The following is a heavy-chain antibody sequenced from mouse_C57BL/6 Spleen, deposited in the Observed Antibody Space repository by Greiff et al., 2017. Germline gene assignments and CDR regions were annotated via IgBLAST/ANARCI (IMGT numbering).Heavy chain of an antibody. CDR2: IWTGGGT. J-gene: IGHJ3*01. CDR3: ASKPDYYSNYEFAY. D-gene: IGHD2-5*01. CDR1: GFSLTSYA. Sequence: VQLQESGPGLVAPSQSLSITCTVSGFSLTSYAISWVRQPPGKGLELLGVIWTGGGTNYNSALNSRLSISKDNSKSQVFLKMNSLQADDTARYYCASKPDYYSNYEFAYWGQGTLVTVSA. V-gene: IGHV2-9-1*01.